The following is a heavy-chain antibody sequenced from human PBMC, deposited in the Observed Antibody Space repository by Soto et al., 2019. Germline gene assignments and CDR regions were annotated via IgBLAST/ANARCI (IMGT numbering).Heavy chain of an antibody. CDR1: GGSMRNYF. Sequence: SETLSLTCTVAGGSMRNYFWTWIRQPPGKGLEWIWYIHYSGTTSFFPSYNPSLRSRVTISEDTSKNQFSLKLLSVTTADTAVYFCAAGEASSRNLAPYYLDFWGQGTLVTV. D-gene: IGHD6-13*01. CDR3: AAGEASSRNLAPYYLDF. V-gene: IGHV4-59*01. J-gene: IGHJ4*02. CDR2: IHYSGTT.